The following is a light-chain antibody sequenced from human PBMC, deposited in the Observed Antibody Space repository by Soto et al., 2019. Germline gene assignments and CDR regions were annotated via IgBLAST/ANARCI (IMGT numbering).Light chain of an antibody. J-gene: IGKJ1*01. V-gene: IGKV1-5*01. Sequence: IVMTQSPSSLSASVGDRVTITCRASQSISSYLNWYQQKPGTAPKVLIYHASNLQSGVPSRFSGSGSGTEFTLTISSLQPDDFATYYCQQYNSYSFGQGTKVDIK. CDR1: QSISSY. CDR2: HAS. CDR3: QQYNSYS.